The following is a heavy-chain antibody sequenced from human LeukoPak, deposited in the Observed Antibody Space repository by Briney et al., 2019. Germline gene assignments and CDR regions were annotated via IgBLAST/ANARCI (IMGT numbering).Heavy chain of an antibody. J-gene: IGHJ6*03. Sequence: GGSLRLSCAASGFTFSSYAMSWVRQAPGQGLEWVSAISGSGGSTYYADSVKGRFTISRDNSKNTLYLQMNSLRAEDTAVYYCAKGMGYCSSTSCYGEDYYYYMDVWGKGTTVTVSS. CDR1: GFTFSSYA. D-gene: IGHD2-2*01. V-gene: IGHV3-23*01. CDR2: ISGSGGST. CDR3: AKGMGYCSSTSCYGEDYYYYMDV.